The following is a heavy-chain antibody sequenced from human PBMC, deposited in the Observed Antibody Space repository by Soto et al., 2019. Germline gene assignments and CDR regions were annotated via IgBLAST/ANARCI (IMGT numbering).Heavy chain of an antibody. CDR1: GFTFSSYA. CDR3: ARAGCDGGRCYTLVGLRYGMDV. V-gene: IGHV3-30*04. Sequence: QVQLVESGGGVVQPGRSLRLSCAASGFTFSSYAMNWVRQAPGKGLEWVAIISYDGNNKYYADSVKGRFTISRDNSKNTLYLQMNSLGAEDTAVYYCARAGCDGGRCYTLVGLRYGMDVWGQGTTVTVSS. CDR2: ISYDGNNK. D-gene: IGHD2-15*01. J-gene: IGHJ6*02.